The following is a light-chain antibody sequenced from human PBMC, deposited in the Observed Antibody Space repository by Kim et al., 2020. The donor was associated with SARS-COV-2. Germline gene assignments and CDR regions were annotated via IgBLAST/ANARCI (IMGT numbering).Light chain of an antibody. CDR3: HQYENYPYT. CDR2: DAS. V-gene: IGKV1-5*03. CDR1: QNINSR. Sequence: SASVGDRVTITCRASQNINSRLAWFQQKPGKAPNLLIFDASTLESGVSSRFSASGSGTEFTLTISSLQPDDFATFYCHQYENYPYTFGQGTKLEI. J-gene: IGKJ2*01.